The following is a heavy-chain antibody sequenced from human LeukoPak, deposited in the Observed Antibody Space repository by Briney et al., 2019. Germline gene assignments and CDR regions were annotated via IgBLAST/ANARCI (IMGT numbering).Heavy chain of an antibody. CDR3: ARVFSGYVSYGMDV. J-gene: IGHJ6*02. D-gene: IGHD3-22*01. CDR2: IYYSGST. Sequence: TSETLSLTCTVSGGSISSYYWSWIRQPPGKGLEWIGYIYYSGSTNYNPSLKSRVTISVDTSKNQFSLKLSSVTAADTAVYYCARVFSGYVSYGMDVWGQGTTVTVSS. CDR1: GGSISSYY. V-gene: IGHV4-59*01.